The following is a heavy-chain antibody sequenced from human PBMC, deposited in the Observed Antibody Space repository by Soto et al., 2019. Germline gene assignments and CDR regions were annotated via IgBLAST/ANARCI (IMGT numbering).Heavy chain of an antibody. J-gene: IGHJ5*02. D-gene: IGHD2-21*02. Sequence: LGESLKISCKGSGYSFTSYWISWVRQMPGKGLEWMGRIDPIDSYTNYSPSFQGHVTISADKSISTAYLQWSSLKASDTAMYYCVRHTAGFDLWGQGTLVTVSS. CDR1: GYSFTSYW. V-gene: IGHV5-10-1*01. CDR2: IDPIDSYT. CDR3: VRHTAGFDL.